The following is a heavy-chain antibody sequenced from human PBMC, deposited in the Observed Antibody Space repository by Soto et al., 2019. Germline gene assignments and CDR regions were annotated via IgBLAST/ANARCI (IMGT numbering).Heavy chain of an antibody. D-gene: IGHD6-13*01. CDR2: FYYSGNT. Sequence: PSETLSLTCTVSGGSISSSSHFWGWIRQPPGKGLEWIGSFYYSGNTYSSPSLKSRVTISVDTSENQFSLKLTSVTAADTAVYYCARHEDSSWFWSHWGRGTLVTVSS. CDR1: GGSISSSSHF. J-gene: IGHJ4*02. V-gene: IGHV4-39*01. CDR3: ARHEDSSWFWSH.